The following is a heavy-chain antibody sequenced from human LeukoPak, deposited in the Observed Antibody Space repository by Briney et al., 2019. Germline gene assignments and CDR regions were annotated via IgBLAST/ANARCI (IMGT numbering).Heavy chain of an antibody. CDR3: ARSGWELRHNDAFDI. V-gene: IGHV4-34*01. J-gene: IGHJ3*02. D-gene: IGHD1-26*01. Sequence: PSETLSLTCAVYGGSFSGYYWSWIRQPPGKGLEWIGEINHSGSTNYNPSLKSRVTISVDTSKNQFSLKLSSVTAADTAVYYCARSGWELRHNDAFDIWGQGTMVTVSS. CDR1: GGSFSGYY. CDR2: INHSGST.